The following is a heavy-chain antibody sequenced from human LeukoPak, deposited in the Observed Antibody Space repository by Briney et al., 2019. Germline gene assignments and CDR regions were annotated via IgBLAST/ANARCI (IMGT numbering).Heavy chain of an antibody. CDR2: IKSKTDGGTT. V-gene: IGHV3-15*01. D-gene: IGHD2/OR15-2a*01. CDR1: ALTFSNAW. Sequence: PGGCLRLSCAASALTFSNAWMGWVRQAPGKGLEWGVRIKSKTDGGTTDYAAPVKGRFTISSGDSKTTLYLQMNSLKTEDTAVYYCTTDNVAFLRTQYCWGQGTLVTVSS. J-gene: IGHJ4*02. CDR3: TTDNVAFLRTQYC.